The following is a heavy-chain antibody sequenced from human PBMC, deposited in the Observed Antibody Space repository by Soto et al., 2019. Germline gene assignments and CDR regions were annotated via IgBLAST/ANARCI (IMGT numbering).Heavy chain of an antibody. J-gene: IGHJ5*02. V-gene: IGHV4-39*01. CDR3: ARGSTWQGRDWFDP. CDR1: GDSVSNSGYY. Sequence: SETPSLTCPVSGDSVSNSGYYWGWVRQSPGKRLVWVGGVSFSRSKYYNPSRRSRVAFSVDTSKTLISLKLRSVTAAGTAFYDCARGSTWQGRDWFDPWGQGTLVTVSS. D-gene: IGHD6-13*01. CDR2: VSFSRSK.